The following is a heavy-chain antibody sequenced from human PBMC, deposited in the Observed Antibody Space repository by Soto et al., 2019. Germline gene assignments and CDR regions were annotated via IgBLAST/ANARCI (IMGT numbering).Heavy chain of an antibody. Sequence: GSGPTLVNPTQTLTLTCTFSGFSLGTSGMCVSWIRQPPGKALEWLARIDWDDDKYYSTSLKTRLTISKGTSKNQVVLTMTNMDPVDTATYYCARDSVALYYYYYGMDVWGQGTTVTVSS. CDR3: ARDSVALYYYYYGMDV. D-gene: IGHD2-21*01. V-gene: IGHV2-70*11. CDR1: GFSLGTSGMC. CDR2: IDWDDDK. J-gene: IGHJ6*02.